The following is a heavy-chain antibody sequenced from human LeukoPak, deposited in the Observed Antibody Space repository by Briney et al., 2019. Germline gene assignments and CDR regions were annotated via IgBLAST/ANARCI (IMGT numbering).Heavy chain of an antibody. J-gene: IGHJ5*02. CDR1: GYTFTGYY. Sequence: ASVKVSCKASGYTFTGYYMHWVRQAPGQGLEWMGWINPNSGGTNYAQKFQGRVTMTRDTSISTAYMELSRLRSDDTAVYYCARGTEHYYDSSGYYYWFDPWGQGTLVTVSS. V-gene: IGHV1-2*02. CDR3: ARGTEHYYDSSGYYYWFDP. D-gene: IGHD3-22*01. CDR2: INPNSGGT.